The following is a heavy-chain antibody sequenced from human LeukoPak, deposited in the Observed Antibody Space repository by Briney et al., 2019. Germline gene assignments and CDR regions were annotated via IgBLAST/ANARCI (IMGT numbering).Heavy chain of an antibody. CDR2: IIPIFGTA. Sequence: ASVKVSCKASGGTFSSYAISWVRQAPGQGLEWMGGIIPIFGTANYAQKFQGRVTITADESTSTAYMELSSLRSEDTAVYYCATEVVVVPAAIGWFDPWGQGTLVTVSS. V-gene: IGHV1-69*13. J-gene: IGHJ5*02. CDR3: ATEVVVVPAAIGWFDP. D-gene: IGHD2-2*01. CDR1: GGTFSSYA.